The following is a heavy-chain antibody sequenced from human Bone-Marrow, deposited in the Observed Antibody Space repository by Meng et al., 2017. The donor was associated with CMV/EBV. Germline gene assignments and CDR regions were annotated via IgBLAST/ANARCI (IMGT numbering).Heavy chain of an antibody. J-gene: IGHJ6*02. CDR3: ARSGGYDFWSGYPQRWDGMDV. D-gene: IGHD3-3*01. CDR1: GGPISSYY. Sequence: GSLRLSCTVSGGPISSYYWSWIRQPPGKGLEWIGYIYYSGSTNYNPSLKSRVTISVDTSKNQFSLKLSSVTAADTAVYYCARSGGYDFWSGYPQRWDGMDVWGQRTTVTVSS. CDR2: IYYSGST. V-gene: IGHV4-59*01.